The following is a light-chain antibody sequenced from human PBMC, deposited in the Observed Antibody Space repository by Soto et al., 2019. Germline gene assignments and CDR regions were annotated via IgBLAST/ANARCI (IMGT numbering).Light chain of an antibody. CDR3: HHYGGSPLVT. CDR1: QSVSSSY. Sequence: EIVLTQSPGTLSLSPGERATLSCRASQSVSSSYLAWYQQKPAQAPRLRIYGTSSRATCIPVGFGGSGSGTDFSLTISTLEPEEFAVYFCHHYGGSPLVTFGQGTRLVIK. CDR2: GTS. J-gene: IGKJ5*01. V-gene: IGKV3-20*01.